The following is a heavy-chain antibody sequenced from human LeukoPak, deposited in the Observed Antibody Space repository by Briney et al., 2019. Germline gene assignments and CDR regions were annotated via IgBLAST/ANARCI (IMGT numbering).Heavy chain of an antibody. V-gene: IGHV1-69*13. Sequence: SVKVSCKATGGTFSSYAISWVRQAPGQGLEWMGGIIPIFGTANYAQKFQGRVTITADESTSTAYMELSSLRSEDTAVYYCARGAYDSSGYYLFDYWGQGTLVTVSS. CDR3: ARGAYDSSGYYLFDY. CDR2: IIPIFGTA. J-gene: IGHJ4*02. CDR1: GGTFSSYA. D-gene: IGHD3-22*01.